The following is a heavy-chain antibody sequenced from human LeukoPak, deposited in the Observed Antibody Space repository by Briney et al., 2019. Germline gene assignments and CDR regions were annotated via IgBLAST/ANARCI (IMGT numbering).Heavy chain of an antibody. V-gene: IGHV1-18*01. CDR3: ARILYTAMVDYYFDY. D-gene: IGHD5-18*01. Sequence: ASVEVSCKASGYTFTSYGISWVRQAPGQGLEWMGWISAYNGNTNYAQKLQGRVTMTTDTSTSTAYMELRSLRSDGTAVYYCARILYTAMVDYYFDYWGQGTLVTVSS. CDR1: GYTFTSYG. CDR2: ISAYNGNT. J-gene: IGHJ4*02.